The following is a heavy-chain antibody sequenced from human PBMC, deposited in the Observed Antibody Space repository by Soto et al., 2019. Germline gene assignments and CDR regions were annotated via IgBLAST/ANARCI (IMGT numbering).Heavy chain of an antibody. CDR2: IYSGGST. CDR1: GFTVSSNY. V-gene: IGHV3-53*01. CDR3: ARVYLRYFWSGWFDP. D-gene: IGHD3-3*01. Sequence: GGSLRLSCAASGFTVSSNYMSWVRQAPGKGLEWVSVIYSGGSTYYADPVKGRSTISRDNSKNTLYLQTNSLRAEDTAVYYCARVYLRYFWSGWFDPWGQGTLVTVSS. J-gene: IGHJ5*02.